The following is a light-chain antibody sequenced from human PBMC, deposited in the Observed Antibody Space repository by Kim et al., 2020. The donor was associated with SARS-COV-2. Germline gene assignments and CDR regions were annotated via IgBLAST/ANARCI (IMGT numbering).Light chain of an antibody. Sequence: GQGVTISCSGSSSNLGSNPVNWYQQLPGTAPKLLIYSNNQRPSGVPDRFSGSKSGTSASLAISGLQSEDEADYYCAAWDDSLNGVVFGGGTQLTVL. CDR1: SSNLGSNP. CDR3: AAWDDSLNGVV. V-gene: IGLV1-44*01. CDR2: SNN. J-gene: IGLJ2*01.